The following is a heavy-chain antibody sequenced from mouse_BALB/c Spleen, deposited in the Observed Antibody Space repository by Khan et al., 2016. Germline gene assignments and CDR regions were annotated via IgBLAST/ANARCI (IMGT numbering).Heavy chain of an antibody. CDR1: GYTFTNYG. Sequence: QIQLVQSGPELKKPGETVKISCKASGYTFTNYGMNWVKQAPGKGLKWMGWINTYTGEPTYADDFKGRFAFSLETSASTAYLQINNLKNEDMATYFCARGGYDEGVAYWGQGTLVTVSA. D-gene: IGHD2-14*01. CDR3: ARGGYDEGVAY. V-gene: IGHV9-1*02. J-gene: IGHJ3*01. CDR2: INTYTGEP.